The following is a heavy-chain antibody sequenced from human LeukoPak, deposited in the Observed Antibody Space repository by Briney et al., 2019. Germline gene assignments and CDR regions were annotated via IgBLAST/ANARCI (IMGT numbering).Heavy chain of an antibody. CDR3: ARDTAALY. CDR2: ISTYNGDT. D-gene: IGHD6-25*01. V-gene: IGHV1-18*01. CDR1: GYPFTTYG. J-gene: IGHJ4*02. Sequence: ASVKVSCKASGYPFTTYGITWVRQAPGQGLEWMGWISTYNGDTNYAQKFQGRVTMTTDTSTSTAYIEVRSLTSDDTAAYYCARDTAALYWGQGTLVTVSS.